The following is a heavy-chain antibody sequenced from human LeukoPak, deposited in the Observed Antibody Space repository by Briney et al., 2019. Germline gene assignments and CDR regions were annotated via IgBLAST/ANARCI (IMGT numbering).Heavy chain of an antibody. J-gene: IGHJ4*02. CDR3: AGDLFSGSYYGVNY. Sequence: GGSLRLSCAVSGFTFSSHWMSWVRQAPGKGLEWVANIKKDGSDKYYVDSVKGRFTISRDNAKNSLYLQMNSLRAEDTAVYYCAGDLFSGSYYGVNYWGQGTLVTVSS. CDR1: GFTFSSHW. CDR2: IKKDGSDK. D-gene: IGHD1-26*01. V-gene: IGHV3-7*04.